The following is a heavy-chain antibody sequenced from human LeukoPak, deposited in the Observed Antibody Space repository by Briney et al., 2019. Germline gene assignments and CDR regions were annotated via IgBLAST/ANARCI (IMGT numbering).Heavy chain of an antibody. J-gene: IGHJ4*02. CDR1: RFIFSSYS. Sequence: PGGSLRLSCAASRFIFSSYSMNWVRQAPGKGLEWVSYISSSSSVIYYADSVKGRFTISRDNAKNSLYLQMNSLRAEDTAVYYCARVGGFGELLDYWGQGTLVTVSS. CDR2: ISSSSSVI. D-gene: IGHD3-10*01. V-gene: IGHV3-48*01. CDR3: ARVGGFGELLDY.